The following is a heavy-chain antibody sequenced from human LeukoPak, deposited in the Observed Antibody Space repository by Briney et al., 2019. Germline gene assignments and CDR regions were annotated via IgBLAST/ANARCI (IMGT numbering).Heavy chain of an antibody. J-gene: IGHJ2*01. CDR1: GYSFTNYW. V-gene: IGHV5-10-1*01. CDR3: ARRNRDKAISLDL. Sequence: PGESLKISCEGSGYSFTNYWISWVRQMPGRGLDWMGRIDPSASQTNYNPSFRGHVTISVDKSISTAYLQWRNLKASDTAIYYCARRNRDKAISLDLWGRGTVVTVSS. CDR2: IDPSASQT. D-gene: IGHD1-14*01.